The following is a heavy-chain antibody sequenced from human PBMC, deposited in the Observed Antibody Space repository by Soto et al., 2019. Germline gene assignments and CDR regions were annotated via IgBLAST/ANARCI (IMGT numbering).Heavy chain of an antibody. D-gene: IGHD2-2*01. V-gene: IGHV1-69*12. CDR3: ARDLTSSHSYYYSGMDV. CDR1: GGTFSSYA. J-gene: IGHJ6*02. CDR2: IIPIFGTA. Sequence: QVQLVQSGAEVKKPGSSVKVSCKASGGTFSSYAISWVRQAPGQGLEWMGGIIPIFGTANYAQKFQGRVTITADESTSTAYIELSSLSSEDTAVYYCARDLTSSHSYYYSGMDVWGQGTTVTVSS.